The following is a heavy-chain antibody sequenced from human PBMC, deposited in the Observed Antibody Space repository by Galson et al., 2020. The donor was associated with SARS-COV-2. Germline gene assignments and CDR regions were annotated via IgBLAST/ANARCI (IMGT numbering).Heavy chain of an antibody. CDR1: RSTLGDAW. D-gene: IGHD3-16*02. V-gene: IGHV3-15*01. Sequence: GGSPRLSCVTSRSTLGDAWLNWVRPAPGKGLEWVGRIRSKSAGGAKENAAPVTGRFSLSRDDSNNMLYLQMDTLKTEDAAIYCCATDAISPPLDKAFDFWGQGTIVPVSS. J-gene: IGHJ3*01. CDR3: ATDAISPPLDKAFDF. CDR2: IRSKSAGGAK.